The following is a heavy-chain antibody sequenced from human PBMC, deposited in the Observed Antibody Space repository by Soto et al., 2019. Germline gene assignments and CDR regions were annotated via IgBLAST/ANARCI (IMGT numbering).Heavy chain of an antibody. J-gene: IGHJ3*01. D-gene: IGHD2-15*01. CDR2: IFHGGNT. V-gene: IGHV4-38-2*01. CDR1: GFFISSGNY. Sequence: SEILSLTCAVSGFFISSGNYWGWIRKPPGKGLEWIGSIFHGGNTYYNPSLKSRVTISVDMSKNQFSLKLNSVTAADTAVYYCARARWYDAFDVWGQGTVVTVSS. CDR3: ARARWYDAFDV.